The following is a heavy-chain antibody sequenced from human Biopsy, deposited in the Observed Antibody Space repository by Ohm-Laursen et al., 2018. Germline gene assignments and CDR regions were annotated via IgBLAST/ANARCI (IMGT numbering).Heavy chain of an antibody. CDR2: IYYSGGT. V-gene: IGHV4-59*01. CDR1: GGSMTGYE. CDR3: ARVEAGTYDALDI. J-gene: IGHJ3*02. D-gene: IGHD1-26*01. Sequence: SQTLSFTCSVSGGSMTGYEWSWLRLAPGKGLEWIGYIYYSGGTKYNPSLASRVTFSVDMSKSQFSLKLYSVTAADTAVYYCARVEAGTYDALDIWGQGALVAVSA.